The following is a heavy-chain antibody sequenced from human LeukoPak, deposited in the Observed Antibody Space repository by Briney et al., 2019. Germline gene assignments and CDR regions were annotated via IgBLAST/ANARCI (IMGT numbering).Heavy chain of an antibody. CDR2: IKEDGGEQ. CDR1: GFTFSTYW. CDR3: ARDRAVAGLFDN. V-gene: IGHV3-7*01. Sequence: GGSLRLSCAASGFTFSTYWMTWVRQTPGKGLEWVANIKEDGGEQNYVDSVEGRFTISRDNTKNSVFLQMNSLRAEDTAVYYCARDRAVAGLFDNWGQGALVTVSS. J-gene: IGHJ4*02. D-gene: IGHD6-19*01.